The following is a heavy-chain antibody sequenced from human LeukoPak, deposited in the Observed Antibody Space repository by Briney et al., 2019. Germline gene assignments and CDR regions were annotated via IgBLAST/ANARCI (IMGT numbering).Heavy chain of an antibody. J-gene: IGHJ4*02. CDR3: ARDSADYGDYDY. D-gene: IGHD4-17*01. CDR2: INPSGGST. CDR1: GYTFTSYF. Sequence: ASVKVSFKASGYTFTSYFMHWVRQAPGQGLDWTGIINPSGGSTSYAQKFQGRVTMTRDTSTSTVYMELSSLRSEDTAVYYCARDSADYGDYDYWGQGTLVTVSS. V-gene: IGHV1-46*01.